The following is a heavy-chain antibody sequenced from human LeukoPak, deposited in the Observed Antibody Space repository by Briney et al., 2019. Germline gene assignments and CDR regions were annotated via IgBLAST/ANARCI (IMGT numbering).Heavy chain of an antibody. V-gene: IGHV3-30*18. CDR1: GFTFSSYG. CDR2: ISYDGSNK. Sequence: GRSLRLSCAASGFTFSSYGMHWVRQAPGKGLEWVAVISYDGSNKYYADSVKGRFTISRDNSKNTLYLQMNSLRAEDTVVYYCANVGDGYTLDYWGQGTLVTVSS. J-gene: IGHJ4*02. D-gene: IGHD2-2*02. CDR3: ANVGDGYTLDY.